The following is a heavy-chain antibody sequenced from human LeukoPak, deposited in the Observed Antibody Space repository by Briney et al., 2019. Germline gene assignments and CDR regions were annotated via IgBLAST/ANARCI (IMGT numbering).Heavy chain of an antibody. CDR1: GASISSSSYY. CDR3: AGMTTVTLFDY. Sequence: SETLSLTCTVSGASISSSSYYWGGIRPPPGKGLEWIGTIYYSGSPYYSTSLKSRLTISVDTSKNQFSLKLSSVTAADTAVYYCAGMTTVTLFDYWGQGTLVTVSS. D-gene: IGHD4-17*01. V-gene: IGHV4-39*01. CDR2: IYYSGSP. J-gene: IGHJ4*02.